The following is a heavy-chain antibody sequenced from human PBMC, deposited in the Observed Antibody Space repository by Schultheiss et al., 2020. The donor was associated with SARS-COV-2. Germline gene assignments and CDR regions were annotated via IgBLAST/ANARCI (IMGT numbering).Heavy chain of an antibody. V-gene: IGHV4-59*12. CDR3: ARGQADIVVVVAATAGAYYFDY. D-gene: IGHD2-15*01. CDR1: GGSISSYY. CDR2: IYYSGST. Sequence: SETLSLTCTVSGGSISSYYWSWIRQPPGKGLEWIGYIYYSGSTNYNPSLKSRVTISVDTSKNQFSLKLSSVTAADTAVYYCARGQADIVVVVAATAGAYYFDYWGQGTLVTVSS. J-gene: IGHJ4*02.